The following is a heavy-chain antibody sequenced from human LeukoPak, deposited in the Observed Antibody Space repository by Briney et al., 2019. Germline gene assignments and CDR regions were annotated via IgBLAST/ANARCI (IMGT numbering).Heavy chain of an antibody. CDR3: ARDHRIVAAVDY. Sequence: SQTLSLTCTVSGGSISSGGYYWSWIRQHPGRGLEWIGYIYYSGSTYYNPSLKSRVTISVDTSKNQFSLKLSSVTAADTAVYYCARDHRIVAAVDYWGQGTLVTVSS. V-gene: IGHV4-31*03. J-gene: IGHJ4*02. CDR2: IYYSGST. CDR1: GGSISSGGYY. D-gene: IGHD5-12*01.